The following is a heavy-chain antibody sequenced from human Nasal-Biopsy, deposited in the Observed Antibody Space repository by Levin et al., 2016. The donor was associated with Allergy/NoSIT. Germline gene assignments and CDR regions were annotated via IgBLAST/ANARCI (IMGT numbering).Heavy chain of an antibody. D-gene: IGHD2-15*01. CDR2: IYYTGNI. J-gene: IGHJ6*02. CDR3: ARGVDPYYSGMDV. Sequence: SETLSLTCTISGGSISSFYWSWVRQPPGKGLEWIAYIYYTGNIKYSPSLKSRVFISTDTSKNQISLKLSSVTAADTALYFCARGVDPYYSGMDVWGRGTTVTVSS. CDR1: GGSISSFY. V-gene: IGHV4-59*01.